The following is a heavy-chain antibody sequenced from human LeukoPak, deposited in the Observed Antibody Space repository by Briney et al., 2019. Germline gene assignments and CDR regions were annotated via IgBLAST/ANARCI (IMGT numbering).Heavy chain of an antibody. CDR2: IYYSGST. CDR1: GGSISSYY. Sequence: PSETLSLTCTVSGGSISSYYWSWIRQPPGKGLEWIGYIYYSGSTNYNPSLKSRVTISVDTSKNQFSLKLGSVTAADTAVYYCARDLSLGGWSTNWFDPWGQGTLVTVSS. V-gene: IGHV4-59*01. D-gene: IGHD6-19*01. CDR3: ARDLSLGGWSTNWFDP. J-gene: IGHJ5*02.